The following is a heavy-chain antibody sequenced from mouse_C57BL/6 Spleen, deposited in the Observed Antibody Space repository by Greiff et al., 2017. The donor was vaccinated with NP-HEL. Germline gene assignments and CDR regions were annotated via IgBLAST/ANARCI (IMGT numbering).Heavy chain of an antibody. J-gene: IGHJ4*01. CDR1: GFTFSDAW. CDR2: IRNKANNHAT. CDR3: TRLLRSFYAMDY. D-gene: IGHD1-1*01. Sequence: EVQLVESGGGLVQPGGSMKLSCAASGFTFSDAWMDWVRQSPEKGLEWVAEIRNKANNHATYYAESVKGRFTISRDDSKSSVYLQMNSLRAEDTGIYYCTRLLRSFYAMDYWGQGTPVTVSS. V-gene: IGHV6-6*01.